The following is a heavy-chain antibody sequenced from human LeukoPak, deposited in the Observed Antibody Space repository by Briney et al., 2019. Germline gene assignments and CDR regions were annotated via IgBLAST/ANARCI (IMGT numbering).Heavy chain of an antibody. J-gene: IGHJ5*02. D-gene: IGHD3-3*01. V-gene: IGHV3-23*01. CDR1: RFTFSSYA. CDR2: ISGSGGST. CDR3: AKGVTIFGVVGDNWFDP. Sequence: PGGSLRLSCAASRFTFSSYAMSWVRQAPGKGLEWVSAISGSGGSTYYADSVKGRFTISRDNSKNTLYLQMNSLRAEDTAVYYCAKGVTIFGVVGDNWFDPWGQGTLVTVSS.